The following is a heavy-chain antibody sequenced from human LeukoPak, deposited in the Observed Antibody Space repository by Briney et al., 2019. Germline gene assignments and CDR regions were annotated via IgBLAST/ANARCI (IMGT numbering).Heavy chain of an antibody. Sequence: SETLSLTCAVYGGSFSGYSWSWIRQPPGKGLEWIGEINHSGSTNYNPSLKSRVTISVDTSKNQFSLKLSSVTAADTAVYYCARGGNYRPYYFDYWGRGTLVTVSS. V-gene: IGHV4-34*01. J-gene: IGHJ4*02. D-gene: IGHD3-10*01. CDR3: ARGGNYRPYYFDY. CDR2: INHSGST. CDR1: GGSFSGYS.